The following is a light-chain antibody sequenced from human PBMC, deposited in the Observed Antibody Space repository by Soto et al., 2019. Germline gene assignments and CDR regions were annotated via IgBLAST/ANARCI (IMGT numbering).Light chain of an antibody. J-gene: IGLJ3*02. CDR1: SNDIGAYNY. CDR2: DVN. V-gene: IGLV2-14*03. CDR3: SSYTSTTTRV. Sequence: QSALTQPASVSGSPGQSLTISCSGTSNDIGAYNYVSWYQQHPGRAPKLMIYDVNYRPSGVSNRFSGSKSGNTASLTISGLQAEDEADYYCSSYTSTTTRVFGGGTKVTVL.